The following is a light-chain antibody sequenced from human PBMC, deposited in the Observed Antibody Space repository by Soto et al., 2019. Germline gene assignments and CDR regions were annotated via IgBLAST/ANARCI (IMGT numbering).Light chain of an antibody. J-gene: IGLJ1*01. V-gene: IGLV2-14*01. Sequence: QSVLTQPASVSWSPGQSITISCTGTSSDIGGYNYVSWYQQHPGKVPKLIIFEVSTRPSGVSNRFSGSKSGNTASLTISGLQADDEADYYCSSFTTSTTIYVFGTGTKVTV. CDR2: EVS. CDR1: SSDIGGYNY. CDR3: SSFTTSTTIYV.